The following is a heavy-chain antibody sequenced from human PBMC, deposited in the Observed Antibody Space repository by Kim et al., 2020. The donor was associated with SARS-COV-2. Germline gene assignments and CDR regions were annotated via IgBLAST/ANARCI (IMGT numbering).Heavy chain of an antibody. CDR3: ARDGIGRSSWRQLYYG. V-gene: IGHV4-61*01. CDR2: IYYSGST. CDR1: GGSVSSGSYY. Sequence: SETLSLTCTVSGGSVSSGSYYWSWIRQPPGKGLEWIGYIYYSGSTNYNPSLKSRVTISVDTSKNQFSLKLSSVTAADTAVYYCARDGIGRSSWRQLYYG. D-gene: IGHD6-13*01. J-gene: IGHJ6*01.